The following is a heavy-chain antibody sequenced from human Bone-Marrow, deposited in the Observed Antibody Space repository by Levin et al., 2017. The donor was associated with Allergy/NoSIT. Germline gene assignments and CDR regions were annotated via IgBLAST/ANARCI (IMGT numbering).Heavy chain of an antibody. Sequence: SGPTLVKPTQTLTLTCTFSGFSLSASGVGVGWIRQPPGKALEWLALIYWDDDKRYSPFLKSRRTITKDTSKSQVVLTMTNVDPVDTGTYYCARFWTGYRRADYWGQGTLVAVSA. V-gene: IGHV2-5*02. CDR1: GFSLSASGVG. D-gene: IGHD3/OR15-3a*01. CDR3: ARFWTGYRRADY. J-gene: IGHJ4*02. CDR2: IYWDDDK.